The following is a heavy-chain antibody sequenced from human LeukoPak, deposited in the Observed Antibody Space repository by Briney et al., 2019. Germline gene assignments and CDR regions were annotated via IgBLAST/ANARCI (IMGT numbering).Heavy chain of an antibody. Sequence: GASVKVSCTASGYTFTTYGISWVRQAPGQGLEWMGWISAYNGNTNYAQKFHGRVTMTTDTSTSTAYMELRSLRSDDTAVYYCARDVDDILTGYFNGFDSYYGMDVWGKGTTVTVSS. D-gene: IGHD3-9*01. V-gene: IGHV1-18*04. J-gene: IGHJ6*04. CDR2: ISAYNGNT. CDR3: ARDVDDILTGYFNGFDSYYGMDV. CDR1: GYTFTTYG.